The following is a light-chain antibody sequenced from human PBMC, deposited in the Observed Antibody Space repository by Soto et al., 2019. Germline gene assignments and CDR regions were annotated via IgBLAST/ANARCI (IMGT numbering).Light chain of an antibody. CDR3: SSYAGSNNFV. CDR2: EVA. Sequence: LTQPASVSGSPGQSITIPCTGTSGDVGSYNLVSWYHQHPGKAPKLLIYEVAERPSGVPNRFSGSKSGSTASLIISGRQAEDEADYYCSSYAGSNNFVFGTGTKVTVL. CDR1: SGDVGSYNL. J-gene: IGLJ1*01. V-gene: IGLV2-23*02.